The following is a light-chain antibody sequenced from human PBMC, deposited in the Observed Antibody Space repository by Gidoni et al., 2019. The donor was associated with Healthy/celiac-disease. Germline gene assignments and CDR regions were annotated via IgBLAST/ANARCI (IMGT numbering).Light chain of an antibody. J-gene: IGLJ3*02. CDR1: SLRSYH. CDR3: NSRDSSGNHPV. CDR2: GKN. Sequence: SELTPDPALSVALGQTVRITCQGDSLRSYHASGYQQKPGQAPVIVIYGKNNRPSGIPDRCSGSSSGNTASLTSTGAQAEDEADYDCNSRDSSGNHPVFGGGTKLTVL. V-gene: IGLV3-19*01.